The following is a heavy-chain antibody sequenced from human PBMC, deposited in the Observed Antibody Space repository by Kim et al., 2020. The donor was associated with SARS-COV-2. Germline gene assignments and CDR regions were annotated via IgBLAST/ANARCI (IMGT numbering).Heavy chain of an antibody. CDR3: AEGPSYYDSSGLDAFDI. CDR2: IYYSGST. V-gene: IGHV4-39*01. J-gene: IGHJ3*02. Sequence: SETLSLTCTVSGGSISSSSYYWGWIRQPPGKGLEWIGSIYYSGSTYYNPSLKSRVTISVDTSKNQFSLKLSSVTAADTAVYYCAEGPSYYDSSGLDAFDIWGQGTMVTVSS. CDR1: GGSISSSSYY. D-gene: IGHD3-22*01.